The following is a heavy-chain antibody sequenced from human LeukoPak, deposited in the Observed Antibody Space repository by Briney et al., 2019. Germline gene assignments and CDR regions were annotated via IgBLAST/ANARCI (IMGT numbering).Heavy chain of an antibody. CDR1: GGSISSYY. D-gene: IGHD5-12*01. Sequence: SETLSLTCTVSGGSISSYYWSWIRQPPGKGLVWIGYIYYSGSTNYNPSLKSRVTISVDTSKNQYSLKLSSVTAADTAVYYCARSQWLRLPNYWGQGTLVTVSS. CDR2: IYYSGST. V-gene: IGHV4-59*01. J-gene: IGHJ4*02. CDR3: ARSQWLRLPNY.